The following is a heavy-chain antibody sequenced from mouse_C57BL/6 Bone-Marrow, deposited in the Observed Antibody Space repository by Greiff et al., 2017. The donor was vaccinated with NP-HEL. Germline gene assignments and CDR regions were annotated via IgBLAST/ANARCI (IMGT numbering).Heavy chain of an antibody. Sequence: QVHVQQSGPELVKPGASVKISCTASGYAFSSSWMNWVKQRPGKGLEWIGRIYPGDGDTKYNGKFKGKATLTADKSSSTAYMQLSSLTSEDSAVYFCARRPYWGQGTTLTVSS. V-gene: IGHV1-82*01. CDR1: GYAFSSSW. CDR3: ARRPY. J-gene: IGHJ2*01. CDR2: IYPGDGDT.